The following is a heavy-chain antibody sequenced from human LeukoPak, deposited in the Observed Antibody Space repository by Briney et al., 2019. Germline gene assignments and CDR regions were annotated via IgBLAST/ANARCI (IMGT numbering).Heavy chain of an antibody. CDR1: GFTFSSYG. V-gene: IGHV3-30*18. CDR2: ISYDGSNK. D-gene: IGHD2-15*01. Sequence: PGGSLRLSCAASGFTFSSYGMHWVRQAPGKGLEWVAVISYDGSNKYYADSVKGRFTISRDNSKNTLYLQMNSLRAEDTAVYYCAKDRGYCSGGSCMWIDYWGQGTLVTVSS. J-gene: IGHJ4*02. CDR3: AKDRGYCSGGSCMWIDY.